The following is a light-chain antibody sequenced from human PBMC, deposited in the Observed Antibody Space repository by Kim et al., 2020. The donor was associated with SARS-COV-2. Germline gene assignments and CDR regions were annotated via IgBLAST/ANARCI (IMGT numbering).Light chain of an antibody. J-gene: IGLJ2*01. V-gene: IGLV3-25*03. CDR2: KDT. CDR3: QSADSSDTYVV. Sequence: SYELTQPPSVSVAPGQTARLTCSGDALPKQYAYWYQQKSGQAPVLVIYKDTERPSGIPERFSASSSGTTVTLTISGVRAEDEADYYCQSADSSDTYVVFGGGTQLTVL. CDR1: ALPKQY.